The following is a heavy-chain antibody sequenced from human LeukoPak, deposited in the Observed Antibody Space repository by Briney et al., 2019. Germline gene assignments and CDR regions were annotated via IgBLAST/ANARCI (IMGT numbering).Heavy chain of an antibody. CDR2: IYYSGST. D-gene: IGHD3-10*01. Sequence: PSETLSLTCTVSGGSTSSSSYYWGWIRQPPGKGLEWIGSIYYSGSTYYNPSLKSRVTISVDTSKNQFSLKLSSVTAADTAVYYCARHFERITMVRGAPFDPWGQGTLVTVSS. J-gene: IGHJ5*02. CDR3: ARHFERITMVRGAPFDP. CDR1: GGSTSSSSYY. V-gene: IGHV4-39*01.